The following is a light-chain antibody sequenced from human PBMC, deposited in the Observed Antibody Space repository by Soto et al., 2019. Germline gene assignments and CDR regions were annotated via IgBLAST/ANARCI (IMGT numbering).Light chain of an antibody. CDR2: AAS. CDR3: HQAHTCPHT. CDR1: QDMSSW. V-gene: IGKV1-12*01. J-gene: IGKJ2*01. Sequence: DIQMTQSPSSVSASVGDRVTITCRASQDMSSWLAWYQQKPGKAPKLLIFAASTLHSGVPSSFSGSGSGTDFNLAISNLQPEDFATYDCHQAHTCPHTFGQGTKLELK.